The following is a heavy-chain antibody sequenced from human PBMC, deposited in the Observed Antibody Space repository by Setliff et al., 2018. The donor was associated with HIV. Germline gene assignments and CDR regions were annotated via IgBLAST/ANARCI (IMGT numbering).Heavy chain of an antibody. V-gene: IGHV3-72*01. J-gene: IGHJ4*02. CDR2: TTNKADSYNT. D-gene: IGHD2-15*01. CDR1: GFTFSDHY. Sequence: GGSLRLSCAASGFTFSDHYMDWVRQAPGKGLEWVGRTTNKADSYNTNYAASLKGRFTIARDDSKKSLYLQMNSLKIEDTAVYYCVRGLGSEFDYWGQGTLVTVSS. CDR3: VRGLGSEFDY.